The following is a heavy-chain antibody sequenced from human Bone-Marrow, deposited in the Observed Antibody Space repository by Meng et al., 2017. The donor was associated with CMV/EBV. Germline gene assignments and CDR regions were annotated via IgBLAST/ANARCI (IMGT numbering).Heavy chain of an antibody. J-gene: IGHJ4*02. Sequence: GESLKISCAASGFTFSSYAMSWVRQAPGKGLEWVSVIYSGGSSTYYADSVKGRFTISRDNSKNTLYLQMNSLRAEDTAVYYCAKQGGPYQYYFDYWGQGTLVTVSS. CDR3: AKQGGPYQYYFDY. CDR1: GFTFSSYA. V-gene: IGHV3-23*03. CDR2: IYSGGSST. D-gene: IGHD2-15*01.